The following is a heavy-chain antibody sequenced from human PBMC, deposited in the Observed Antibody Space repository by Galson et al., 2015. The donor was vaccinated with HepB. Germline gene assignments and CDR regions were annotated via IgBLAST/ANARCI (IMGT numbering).Heavy chain of an antibody. CDR1: GFTFSSFG. CDR2: ISHNGIST. CDR3: AKGWQQLDY. V-gene: IGHV3-23*05. J-gene: IGHJ4*02. D-gene: IGHD5-24*01. Sequence: SLRLSCAASGFTFSSFGMTWVRQAPGKGLEWVSSISHNGISTYYADSVKGRFTISRDNSKNTVCLQMNTLGAEDTALYYCAKGWQQLDYWGQGTLVTVSS.